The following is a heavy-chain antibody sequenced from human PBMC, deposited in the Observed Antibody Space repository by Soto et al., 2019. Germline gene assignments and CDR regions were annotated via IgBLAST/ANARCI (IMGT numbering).Heavy chain of an antibody. V-gene: IGHV3-23*01. D-gene: IGHD3-22*01. CDR2: ISGSGIST. CDR3: AKNSESSAYSSFDY. Sequence: PGGSLRLSCAASGLTFSSYAMSWVRQATGKGLEWVSGISGSGISTYYADSVKGRFTISRDNSKNTLYLQMNSLSAEDTAVYYCAKNSESSAYSSFDYWGQGTLVTVSS. J-gene: IGHJ4*02. CDR1: GLTFSSYA.